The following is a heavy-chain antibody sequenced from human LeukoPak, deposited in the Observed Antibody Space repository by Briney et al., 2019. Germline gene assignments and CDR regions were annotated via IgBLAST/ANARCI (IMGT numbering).Heavy chain of an antibody. D-gene: IGHD1-26*01. V-gene: IGHV5-51*01. CDR3: ASISSGGGATASFDY. J-gene: IGHJ4*02. CDR1: GYSFTSYW. Sequence: GESLKISCKGSGYSFTSYWIGWVRQMPGKGLEWMGIIYPGDSDTRYSPSFQGQVTISADKSISTAYLQWSSLKASDTAMYYCASISSGGGATASFDYWGQGTLVTVSS. CDR2: IYPGDSDT.